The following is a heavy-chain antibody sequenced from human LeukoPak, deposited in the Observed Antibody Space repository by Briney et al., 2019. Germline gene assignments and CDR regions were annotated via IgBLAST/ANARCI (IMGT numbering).Heavy chain of an antibody. CDR3: ARPTRGYCSGGSCYATPHGWFDP. Sequence: KPSETLSPTCAVSGYSISSGYYWGWIRQPPGTGLEWIGSIYHSGSTYYNPSLKSRVTISVDTSKNQFSLKLSSVTAADTAVYYCARPTRGYCSGGSCYATPHGWFDPWGQGSLVTVSS. V-gene: IGHV4-38-2*01. CDR1: GYSISSGYY. D-gene: IGHD2-15*01. J-gene: IGHJ5*02. CDR2: IYHSGST.